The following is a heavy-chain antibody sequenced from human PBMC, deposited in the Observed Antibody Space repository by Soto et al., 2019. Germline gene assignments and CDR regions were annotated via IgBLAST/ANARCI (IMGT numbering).Heavy chain of an antibody. CDR3: AKDLVGYCSSTSCYGAFDI. CDR2: ISGSGGST. CDR1: GFTFSSYA. D-gene: IGHD2-2*01. J-gene: IGHJ3*02. Sequence: EVQLLESGGGLVQPGGSLRLSCAASGFTFSSYAMSWVRQAPGKGLEWVSAISGSGGSTYYADSVKGRFTISRDNSKNKLLLQMNSLRAEDTAVYYCAKDLVGYCSSTSCYGAFDIWGQGTMVTVSS. V-gene: IGHV3-23*01.